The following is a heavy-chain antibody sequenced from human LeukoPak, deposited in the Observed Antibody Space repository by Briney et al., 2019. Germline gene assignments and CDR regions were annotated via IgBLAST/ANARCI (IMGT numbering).Heavy chain of an antibody. J-gene: IGHJ4*02. CDR3: ARDFYYGDYRILDY. CDR1: GGSISSGGYS. D-gene: IGHD4-17*01. V-gene: IGHV4-30-2*01. Sequence: PSQTLSLTCAVSGGSISSGGYSWSWIRQPPGKGLEWIGYIYHSGSTYYNPSLKSRVTISVDRSKNQFSLKLSSVTAADTAVYYCARDFYYGDYRILDYWGQGTLVTVSS. CDR2: IYHSGST.